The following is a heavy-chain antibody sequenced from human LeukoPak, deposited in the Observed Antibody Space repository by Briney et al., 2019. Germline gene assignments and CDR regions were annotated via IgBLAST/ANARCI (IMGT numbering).Heavy chain of an antibody. CDR3: ARGLAYCTNGVCYTWYFDY. Sequence: ASVKVSCKASGYTFTSYAINWVRQATGQGLEWMGWRNPNSGNTGYAQKFQGRVTMTRNTSISTAYMELSSLRSEDTAVYYCARGLAYCTNGVCYTWYFDYWGQGTLVTVSS. CDR2: RNPNSGNT. D-gene: IGHD2-8*01. V-gene: IGHV1-8*01. J-gene: IGHJ4*02. CDR1: GYTFTSYA.